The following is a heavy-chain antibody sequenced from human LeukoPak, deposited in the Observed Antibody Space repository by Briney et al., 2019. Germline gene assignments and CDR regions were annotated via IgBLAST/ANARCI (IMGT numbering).Heavy chain of an antibody. J-gene: IGHJ4*02. CDR3: ARESGY. V-gene: IGHV3-74*01. CDR2: INNDGSIT. CDR1: GFIFSRYW. Sequence: GGSLRLSCAASGFIFSRYWMHWVRQAPGKELVWVSRINNDGSITNSADSVKGRFTISRDNAKDTLYLQMNSLRAEDTAVYYCARESGYWGQGTLVTVSS.